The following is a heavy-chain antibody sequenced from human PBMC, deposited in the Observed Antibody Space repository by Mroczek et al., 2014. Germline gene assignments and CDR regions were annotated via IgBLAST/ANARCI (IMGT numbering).Heavy chain of an antibody. D-gene: IGHD2-2*01. CDR3: ARAGCSSTSCYRVYYYMDV. V-gene: IGHV4-59*01. Sequence: QVQLQESGPGLVKPSETLSLTCTVSGGSISSYYWSWIRQPPGKGLEWIGYIYYSGSTNYNPSLKSRVTISVDTSKNQFSLKLSSVTAADTAVYYCARAGCSSTSCYRVYYYMDVWGKGPRSPSP. CDR1: GGSISSYY. CDR2: IYYSGST. J-gene: IGHJ6*03.